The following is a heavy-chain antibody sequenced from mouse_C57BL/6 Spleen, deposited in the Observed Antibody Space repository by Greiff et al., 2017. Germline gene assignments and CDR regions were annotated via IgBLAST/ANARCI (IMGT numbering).Heavy chain of an antibody. V-gene: IGHV1-61*01. Sequence: QVQLQQPGAELVRPGSSVKLSCKASGYTFTSYWMDWVKQRPGQGLEWIGNIYPSDSETHYNQKFKDKATLTVDKSTSTAYMQLSSLTSEDSAVYYCARGDYAFAYWGQGTLVTVSA. J-gene: IGHJ3*01. CDR3: ARGDYAFAY. CDR1: GYTFTSYW. CDR2: IYPSDSET. D-gene: IGHD2-4*01.